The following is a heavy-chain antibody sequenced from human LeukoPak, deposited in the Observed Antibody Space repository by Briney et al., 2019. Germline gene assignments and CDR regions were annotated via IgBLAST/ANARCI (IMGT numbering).Heavy chain of an antibody. J-gene: IGHJ4*02. V-gene: IGHV3-23*01. Sequence: GGSLRLSCAASGFTFSSYAMSWVRQAPGKGLEWVSAIIGSGSSTYYADSVRGRFTISRDNSKNTLFLQMNSLRAEDTAVYYCAKDRAQQLVLDFWGQGTLVTVSS. CDR1: GFTFSSYA. D-gene: IGHD6-13*01. CDR2: IIGSGSST. CDR3: AKDRAQQLVLDF.